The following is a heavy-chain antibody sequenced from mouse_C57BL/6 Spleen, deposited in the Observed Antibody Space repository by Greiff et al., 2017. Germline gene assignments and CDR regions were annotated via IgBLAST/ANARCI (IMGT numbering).Heavy chain of an antibody. CDR1: GYTFTSYW. D-gene: IGHD2-1*01. CDR2: IDPSDSET. CDR3: AREGGNYGYFDV. V-gene: IGHV1-52*01. Sequence: QVQLQQSGAELVRPGSSVKLSCKASGYTFTSYWMHWVKQRPIQGLEWIGNIDPSDSETHYTQKFKDKATLPVDKSSSTAYMQLSSLTSEDSAVYYCAREGGNYGYFDVWGTGTTVTVSS. J-gene: IGHJ1*03.